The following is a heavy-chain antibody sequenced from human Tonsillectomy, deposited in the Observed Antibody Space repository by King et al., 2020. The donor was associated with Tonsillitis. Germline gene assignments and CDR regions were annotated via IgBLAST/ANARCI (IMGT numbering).Heavy chain of an antibody. CDR3: VRGGGVLLKPAALGDGMDV. J-gene: IGHJ6*02. D-gene: IGHD2-2*01. CDR2: ISYDGTNK. Sequence: LVESGGGVVQPGRSLRLSCATSGLTFSTYAMHWVRQAPGKGLEWVAVISYDGTNKYYADSVKGRFTISRDNSKNTLYLQMNSLRAEDTAVYYCVRGGGVLLKPAALGDGMDVWGQGTTVTVSS. CDR1: GLTFSTYA. V-gene: IGHV3-30*04.